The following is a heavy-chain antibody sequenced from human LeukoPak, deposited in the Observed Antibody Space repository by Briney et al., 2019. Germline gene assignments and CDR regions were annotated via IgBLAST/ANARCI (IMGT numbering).Heavy chain of an antibody. Sequence: GGSLRLSCAASGFTFSDYHMNWIRQAPGRGLEWISYISSSGNSMYFADSVKGRFTISRDNAKNSLYLLMNSLRADDMAVYYCARGGSSAFNYYMDVWGKGTTVTVSS. D-gene: IGHD6-13*01. CDR2: ISSSGNSM. J-gene: IGHJ6*03. V-gene: IGHV3-11*04. CDR3: ARGGSSAFNYYMDV. CDR1: GFTFSDYH.